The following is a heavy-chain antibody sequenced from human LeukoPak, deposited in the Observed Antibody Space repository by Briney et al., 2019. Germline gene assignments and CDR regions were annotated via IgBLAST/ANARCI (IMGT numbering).Heavy chain of an antibody. V-gene: IGHV3-9*01. J-gene: IGHJ4*02. CDR3: AKGGITMVRGVIGFDY. CDR2: ISWNSGSI. Sequence: GRSLRLSCAASGFIFDDYAMHWVRQAPGKGLGWVSGISWNSGSIGYADSVKGRFTISRDNAKNSLYLQMNSLRAEDTALYYCAKGGITMVRGVIGFDYWGQGTLVTVSS. CDR1: GFIFDDYA. D-gene: IGHD3-10*01.